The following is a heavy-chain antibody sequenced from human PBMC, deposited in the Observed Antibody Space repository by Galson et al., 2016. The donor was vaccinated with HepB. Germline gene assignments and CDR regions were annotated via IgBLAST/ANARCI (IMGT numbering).Heavy chain of an antibody. CDR3: ATLLGVVSPMKY. Sequence: SVKVSCKGSGYTFTSYSISWVRQAPGQGLEWMGWISPYHGNTNYAQKLQGRVTMTTDTSTSTAYMELRSLRSDDTAVYYCATLLGVVSPMKYWGQGTLVTVSS. D-gene: IGHD3-3*01. CDR1: GYTFTSYS. J-gene: IGHJ4*02. V-gene: IGHV1-18*01. CDR2: ISPYHGNT.